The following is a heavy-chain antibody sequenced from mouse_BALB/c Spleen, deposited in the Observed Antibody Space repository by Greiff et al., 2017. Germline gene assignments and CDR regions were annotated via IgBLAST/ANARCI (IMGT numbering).Heavy chain of an antibody. D-gene: IGHD1-1*01. CDR3: ARNRDYGSSWGFAY. CDR2: IWSGGST. Sequence: VQLQQSGPGLVQPSQSLSITCTVSGFSLTSYGVHWVRQSPGKGLEWLGVIWSGGSTDYNAAFISRLSISKDNSKSQVFFKMNSLQANDTAIYYCARNRDYGSSWGFAYWGQGTLVTVSA. V-gene: IGHV2-2*02. J-gene: IGHJ3*01. CDR1: GFSLTSYG.